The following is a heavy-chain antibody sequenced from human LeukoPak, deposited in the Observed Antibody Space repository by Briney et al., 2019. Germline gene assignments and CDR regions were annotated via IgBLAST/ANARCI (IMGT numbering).Heavy chain of an antibody. V-gene: IGHV3-49*03. Sequence: GGSLRLSCTASGFTFGDYAMSWFRQAPGKGLGWVGFIRSKAYGGTTEYAASVKGRFTISRDDSKSIAYLQMNSLKTEDTAVYYCTRDFGTGGNEVFDAFDIWGQGTMVTVSS. CDR3: TRDFGTGGNEVFDAFDI. D-gene: IGHD4-23*01. J-gene: IGHJ3*02. CDR2: IRSKAYGGTT. CDR1: GFTFGDYA.